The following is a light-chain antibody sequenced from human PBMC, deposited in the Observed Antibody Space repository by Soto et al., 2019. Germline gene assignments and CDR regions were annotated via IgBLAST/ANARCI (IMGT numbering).Light chain of an antibody. CDR1: SSNIGSNY. J-gene: IGLJ2*01. CDR3: AAWDDSLSGAGV. CDR2: RNN. V-gene: IGLV1-47*01. Sequence: QLVLTQPPSASGTPGQRVTISCSGSSSNIGSNYVYWYQQLPGTAPKLLIYRNNQRPSGVPDRFSGSKSGTSASLAISGLRSEDEADYYCAAWDDSLSGAGVFGGGTKVTVL.